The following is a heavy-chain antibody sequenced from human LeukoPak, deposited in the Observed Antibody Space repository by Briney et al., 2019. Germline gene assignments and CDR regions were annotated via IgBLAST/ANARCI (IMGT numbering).Heavy chain of an antibody. CDR2: ISSSSSYI. CDR3: ARSNYYDSSGQGGAFDI. Sequence: GGSLRLSCAASGFTFSSYSMNWVRQAPGKGLEWVSSISSSSSYIYYADSVKGRFTISRDNAKNSLYLQMNSLRAEDTAVYYCARSNYYDSSGQGGAFDIWGQGTMVTVSS. J-gene: IGHJ3*02. CDR1: GFTFSSYS. D-gene: IGHD3-22*01. V-gene: IGHV3-21*01.